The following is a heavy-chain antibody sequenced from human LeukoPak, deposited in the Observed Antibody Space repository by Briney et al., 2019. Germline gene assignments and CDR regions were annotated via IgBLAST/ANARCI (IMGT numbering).Heavy chain of an antibody. V-gene: IGHV1-69*13. Sequence: SVKVSCKASGGTFSSYAISWVRQAPGQGLEWMGGIIPIFGTANYAQKFQGRVTITADESTSTAYMEPSSLRSEDTAVYYCAVESSGIAVAGTYYFDYWGQGTLVTVSS. CDR1: GGTFSSYA. J-gene: IGHJ4*02. CDR2: IIPIFGTA. CDR3: AVESSGIAVAGTYYFDY. D-gene: IGHD6-19*01.